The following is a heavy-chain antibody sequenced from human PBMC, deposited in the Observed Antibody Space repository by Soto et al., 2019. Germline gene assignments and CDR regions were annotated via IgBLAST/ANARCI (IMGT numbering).Heavy chain of an antibody. CDR2: ISYDGNNR. Sequence: GSLRLSCAASGFTFSSYGMHWVRQAPGKGLGWVAVISYDGNNRYYADSVKGRFTISRDNPKNTLYLQMNSLRAEDTAVYYCASTWSGYYYFDSWGQGTLVTVSS. V-gene: IGHV3-30*03. CDR3: ASTWSGYYYFDS. D-gene: IGHD3-3*01. CDR1: GFTFSSYG. J-gene: IGHJ4*02.